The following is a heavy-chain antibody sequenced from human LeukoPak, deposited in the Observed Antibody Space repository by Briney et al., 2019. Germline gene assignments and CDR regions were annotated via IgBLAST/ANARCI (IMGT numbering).Heavy chain of an antibody. CDR3: ARDGGYSYGKTDY. CDR1: GYTFTGYY. Sequence: ASVKVSCKASGYTFTGYYIKWVRQAPGQGLEWMGWINPNSGGTNYAQKFQGRVTMTRDTSISTAYMELSRLRSDDTAVYYCARDGGYSYGKTDYWGQGTLVTVSS. J-gene: IGHJ4*02. D-gene: IGHD5-18*01. CDR2: INPNSGGT. V-gene: IGHV1-2*02.